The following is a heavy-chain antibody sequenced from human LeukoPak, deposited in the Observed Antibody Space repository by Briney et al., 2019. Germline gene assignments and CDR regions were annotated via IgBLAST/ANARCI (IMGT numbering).Heavy chain of an antibody. CDR2: ITSSGGST. J-gene: IGHJ4*02. CDR1: GFTFSNYG. D-gene: IGHD6-13*01. Sequence: GGSLRLSCAASGFTFSNYGMHWVRQAPGKGLEWVSSITSSGGSTFYADSVKGRFTISRDNSKNTLYLQVNSLRAEDTAVYYCAIIASAGFSFDSWGQGTLVTVSS. V-gene: IGHV3-23*01. CDR3: AIIASAGFSFDS.